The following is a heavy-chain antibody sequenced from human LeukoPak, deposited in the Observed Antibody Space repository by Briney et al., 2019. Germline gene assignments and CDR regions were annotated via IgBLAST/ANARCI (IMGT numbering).Heavy chain of an antibody. CDR3: ASLYGDYVSSDH. CDR1: GYTFTAYY. V-gene: IGHV1-2*02. Sequence: ASVKVSCKASGYTFTAYYIHWVRQAPGQGLEWMGWINPNSGGTNYAQRFQGRVTMTRDTSISTVYMELSRLRSDDTAVYYCASLYGDYVSSDHWGQGTLVTVSS. D-gene: IGHD4-17*01. CDR2: INPNSGGT. J-gene: IGHJ4*02.